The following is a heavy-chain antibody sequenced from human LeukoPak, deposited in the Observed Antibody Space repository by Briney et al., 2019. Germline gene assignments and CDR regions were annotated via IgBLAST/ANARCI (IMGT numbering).Heavy chain of an antibody. CDR3: ARGRYYDFWSGKSGGYYFDY. J-gene: IGHJ4*02. D-gene: IGHD3-3*01. CDR1: GFTFSSYW. Sequence: GGSLRLSCAASGFTFSSYWMSWVRQAPGKGLEWVANIKQGGSEKYYVDSVKGRFTISRDNAKNSLYLQMNSLRAEDTAVYYCARGRYYDFWSGKSGGYYFDYWGQGTLVTVSS. CDR2: IKQGGSEK. V-gene: IGHV3-7*04.